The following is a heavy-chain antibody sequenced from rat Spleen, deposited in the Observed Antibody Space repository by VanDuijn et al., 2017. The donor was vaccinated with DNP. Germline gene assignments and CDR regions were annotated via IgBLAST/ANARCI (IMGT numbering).Heavy chain of an antibody. V-gene: IGHV2-72*01. CDR3: ARHRDYYDGHFRFFDY. Sequence: QVQLKESGPGLVQPSQTLSLTCTVSGFSLTNYHVHWVRQPPGKGLVWMGTIWAGGSTNYNSAVQSRLSISRDTSKSQVLLKMNSLQPEDTGTYYCARHRDYYDGHFRFFDYWGQGVMVTVSS. CDR2: IWAGGST. J-gene: IGHJ2*01. CDR1: GFSLTNYH. D-gene: IGHD1-12*03.